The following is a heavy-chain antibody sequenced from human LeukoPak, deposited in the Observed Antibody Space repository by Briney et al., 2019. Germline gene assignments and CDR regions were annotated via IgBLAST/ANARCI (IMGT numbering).Heavy chain of an antibody. CDR2: IKSKTDGGTT. D-gene: IGHD3-10*01. V-gene: IGHV3-15*01. J-gene: IGHJ4*02. CDR1: GFTFSNAW. CDR3: TTSIPYYYGSGSYTPDY. Sequence: GGSLRLSCAASGFTFSNAWMSWVRQAPGKGLEWVGRIKSKTDGGTTDYAAPVKGRFTISRDDSKDTLYLQMNSLKTEDTAVYYCTTSIPYYYGSGSYTPDYWGQGTLVTVSS.